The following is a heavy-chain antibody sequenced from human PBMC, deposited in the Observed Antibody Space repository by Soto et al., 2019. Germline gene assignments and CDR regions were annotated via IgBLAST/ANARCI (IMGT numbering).Heavy chain of an antibody. V-gene: IGHV1-46*01. D-gene: IGHD6-13*01. J-gene: IGHJ6*01. Sequence: QEQLVQSGAEVKKTGASVKVSCKASGYTFISYYMHWVRQAPGQGLEWVGLIHSSGGSTGYAQKFQGRVTMTRDTSTSTVYMELSSLRSEDTAVYYCARDRVAAAGISYYHYGMDVWGQGTTVTVSS. CDR1: GYTFISYY. CDR3: ARDRVAAAGISYYHYGMDV. CDR2: IHSSGGST.